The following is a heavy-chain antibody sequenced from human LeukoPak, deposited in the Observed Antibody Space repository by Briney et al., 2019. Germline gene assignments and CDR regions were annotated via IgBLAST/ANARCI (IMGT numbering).Heavy chain of an antibody. J-gene: IGHJ4*02. V-gene: IGHV4-59*11. D-gene: IGHD3-3*01. Sequence: SETLSLTCTVSGGSFSSHYCSWIRQPPGKGLEWIGYIYYSGSTNYNPSLKSRVTISVDTSKNQFTLKLSSVTAADTAVYYCARGVDYDFWSGYRYYFDYWGQGTLVTVSS. CDR1: GGSFSSHY. CDR3: ARGVDYDFWSGYRYYFDY. CDR2: IYYSGST.